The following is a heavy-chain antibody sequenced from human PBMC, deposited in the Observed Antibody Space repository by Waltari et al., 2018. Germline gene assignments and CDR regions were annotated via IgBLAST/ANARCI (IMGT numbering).Heavy chain of an antibody. CDR2: IYYSGST. CDR3: ARHPRGVGALPYFDY. J-gene: IGHJ4*02. Sequence: QLQLQESAPGLVKRSETLSLTCTVSGGSISSSSYYWGWLRQPPGKGLEWLGRIYYSGSTYYNPSLKSRVTISGDTAKNQFSLKLSSVTAADTAVYYCARHPRGVGALPYFDYWGQGTLVTVSS. V-gene: IGHV4-39*01. CDR1: GGSISSSSYY. D-gene: IGHD1-26*01.